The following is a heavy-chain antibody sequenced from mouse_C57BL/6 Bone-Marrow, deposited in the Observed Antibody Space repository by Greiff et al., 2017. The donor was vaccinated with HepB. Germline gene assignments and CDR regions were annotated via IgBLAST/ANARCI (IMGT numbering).Heavy chain of an antibody. CDR2: IDPSDSYT. Sequence: VQLQQPGAELVKPGASVKLSCKASGYTFTSYWMQWVKQRPGQGLEWIGEIDPSDSYTNYNQKFKGKATLTVDTSSSTAYMQLSSLTSEDSAVYYCASTRYGSSSPGAMDYWGQGTSVTVSS. D-gene: IGHD1-1*01. V-gene: IGHV1-50*01. J-gene: IGHJ4*01. CDR1: GYTFTSYW. CDR3: ASTRYGSSSPGAMDY.